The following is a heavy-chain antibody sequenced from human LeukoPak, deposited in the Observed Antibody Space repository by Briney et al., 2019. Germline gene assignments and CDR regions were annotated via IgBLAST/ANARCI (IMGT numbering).Heavy chain of an antibody. CDR3: ARGMAPLIDP. CDR1: GLTFSSYG. D-gene: IGHD5-24*01. CDR2: IWYDGSNK. V-gene: IGHV3-33*01. J-gene: IGHJ5*02. Sequence: GRSLRLSCAASGLTFSSYGMHWVRQAPGKGLEWVAVIWYDGSNKYYADSVKGRFTISRDNSKNTLYLQMNSLRAEDTAVYYCARGMAPLIDPWGQGTLVTVSS.